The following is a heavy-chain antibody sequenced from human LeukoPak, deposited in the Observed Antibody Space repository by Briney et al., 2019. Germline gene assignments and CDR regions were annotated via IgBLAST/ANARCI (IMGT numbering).Heavy chain of an antibody. D-gene: IGHD6-13*01. Sequence: SETLSLTCTVSGGSISNYYWGWIRQHPGKGLEWIGYIYYSGSTYYNPSLKSRVTISVDTSKNQFSLKLSSVTAADTAVYYCARENIAAIDYWGQGTLVPVSS. CDR1: GGSISNYY. J-gene: IGHJ4*02. V-gene: IGHV4-59*01. CDR2: IYYSGST. CDR3: ARENIAAIDY.